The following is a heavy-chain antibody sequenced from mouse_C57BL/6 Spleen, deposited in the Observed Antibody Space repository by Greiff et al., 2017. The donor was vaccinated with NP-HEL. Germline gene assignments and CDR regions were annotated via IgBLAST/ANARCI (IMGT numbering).Heavy chain of an antibody. D-gene: IGHD2-4*01. V-gene: IGHV2-2*01. Sequence: QVHVKQSGPGLVQPSQSLSITCTVSGFSLTSYGVHWVRQSPGKGLEWLGVIWSGGSTDYNAAFISRLSISKDNSKSQVFFKMNSLQADDTAIYYCASYDYDDYYAMDYWGQGTSVTVSS. CDR2: IWSGGST. CDR1: GFSLTSYG. J-gene: IGHJ4*01. CDR3: ASYDYDDYYAMDY.